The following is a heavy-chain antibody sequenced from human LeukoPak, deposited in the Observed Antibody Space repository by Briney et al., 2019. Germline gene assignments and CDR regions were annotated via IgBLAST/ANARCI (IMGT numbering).Heavy chain of an antibody. Sequence: PSETLSPTCSVSGGSISSNSYYWGWIRQPPGKGLEWIGSIHYSGSTHYNPSLKSRVTISVDMSKNLFSLKLNSVSAADTAVYYCATATVVASTRGWFDPWGQGTLVTVSS. CDR1: GGSISSNSYY. D-gene: IGHD2-2*01. CDR2: IHYSGST. J-gene: IGHJ5*02. CDR3: ATATVVASTRGWFDP. V-gene: IGHV4-39*01.